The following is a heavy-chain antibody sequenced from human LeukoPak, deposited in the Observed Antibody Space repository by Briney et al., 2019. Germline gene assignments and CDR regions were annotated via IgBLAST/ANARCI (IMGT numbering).Heavy chain of an antibody. D-gene: IGHD2-21*01. Sequence: GGSLRLSCAASGFTFSSYAMNWVRQAPGKGLEWDSAISGRGDITYYTDSVKGRFTISRDTSRSTLYLQMSSLRAEDTAVYYCTKDLAFCGGDCYSGADNWGQGALVAVSS. CDR3: TKDLAFCGGDCYSGADN. CDR1: GFTFSSYA. CDR2: ISGRGDIT. V-gene: IGHV3-23*01. J-gene: IGHJ4*02.